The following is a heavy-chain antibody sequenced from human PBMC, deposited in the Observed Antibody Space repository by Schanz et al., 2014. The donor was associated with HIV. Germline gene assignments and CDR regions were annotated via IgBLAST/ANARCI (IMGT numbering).Heavy chain of an antibody. V-gene: IGHV3-30-3*01. Sequence: QVQLVESGGGVVQPGRSLRLSCAASAFTFSTYALHWVRQAPGKGLEWVAVISYDGNYKSYTDSVKGRFTISRDNSKNTLYLQMNSLRAEDTAVYYCARDAASHSYGSTMDVWGQGTTVTVSS. CDR1: AFTFSTYA. CDR3: ARDAASHSYGSTMDV. D-gene: IGHD5-18*01. J-gene: IGHJ6*02. CDR2: ISYDGNYK.